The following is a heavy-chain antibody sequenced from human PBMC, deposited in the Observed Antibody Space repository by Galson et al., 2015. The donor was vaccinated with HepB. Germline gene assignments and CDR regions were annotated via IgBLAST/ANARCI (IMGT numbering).Heavy chain of an antibody. CDR2: ISSSSSYT. J-gene: IGHJ4*02. Sequence: SLRLSCAASGFTFSDYYMSWIRQAPGKGLEWVSYISSSSSYTNYADSVKGRFTISRDNAKNSLYLQMNSLRAEDTAVYYCARPGITFGGVIVAPFLCDYWGQGTLVTVSS. CDR1: GFTFSDYY. CDR3: ARPGITFGGVIVAPFLCDY. D-gene: IGHD3-16*02. V-gene: IGHV3-11*06.